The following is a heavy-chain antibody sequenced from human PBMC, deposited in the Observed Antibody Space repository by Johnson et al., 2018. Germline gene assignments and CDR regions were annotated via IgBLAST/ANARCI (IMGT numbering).Heavy chain of an antibody. J-gene: IGHJ6*02. Sequence: ELQLVESGGGLVKPGGSLRLSCAASGFTFSSYSMNWVRQAPGQGLEWVSSISSSSSYIYYADSVKGRFTISRDNATDSLYLKMNRRGAEDTGVYYCAGREYYDFWSGYYGGDYYYYGMDVWGQGTTVTVSS. CDR2: ISSSSSYI. D-gene: IGHD3-3*01. CDR1: GFTFSSYS. V-gene: IGHV3-21*01. CDR3: AGREYYDFWSGYYGGDYYYYGMDV.